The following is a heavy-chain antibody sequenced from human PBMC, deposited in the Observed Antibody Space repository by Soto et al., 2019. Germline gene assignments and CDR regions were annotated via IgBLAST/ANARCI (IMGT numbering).Heavy chain of an antibody. CDR2: IYWDDTK. V-gene: IGHV2-5*02. J-gene: IGHJ4*02. CDR1: GFSLSTTAVG. Sequence: QITLKESGPTLVKPTQTLTLTCTFSGFSLSTTAVGVNWIRQPPGKPLEWLALIYWDDTKHYSSSLKNRLTLAKDTSKNPVVLTMTNMDPVDTATYYCAHGSGWLSDQWGQGTLVTVSS. CDR3: AHGSGWLSDQ. D-gene: IGHD6-19*01.